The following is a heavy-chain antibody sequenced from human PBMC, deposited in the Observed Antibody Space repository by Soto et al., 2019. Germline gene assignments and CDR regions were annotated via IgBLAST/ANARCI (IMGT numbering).Heavy chain of an antibody. CDR1: GFTVSYNY. J-gene: IGHJ4*02. CDR3: VRLELGIGRDY. V-gene: IGHV3-53*02. Sequence: EVQLVETGGGLIQPGGSLRLSCAVSGFTVSYNYMSWVRQAPGKGLERVSVIYSGGSTYYADSVKGRFTISRDNSKNTVYLQMNSLRAEDTAVYYCVRLELGIGRDYWGLGTLVTVYS. CDR2: IYSGGST. D-gene: IGHD1-26*01.